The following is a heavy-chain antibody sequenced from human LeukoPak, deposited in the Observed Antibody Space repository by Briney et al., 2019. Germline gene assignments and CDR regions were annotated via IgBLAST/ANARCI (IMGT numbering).Heavy chain of an antibody. D-gene: IGHD2-2*01. CDR1: GYTFTSYY. CDR2: MNPNSGNT. Sequence: ASVKVSCKASGYTFTSYYMHWVRQATGQGLEWMGWMNPNSGNTGYAQKFQGRVTITRNTSISTAYMELSSLRSEDTAVYYCARGQLVRAAHYYYYMDVWGKGTTVTVSS. V-gene: IGHV1-8*03. CDR3: ARGQLVRAAHYYYYMDV. J-gene: IGHJ6*03.